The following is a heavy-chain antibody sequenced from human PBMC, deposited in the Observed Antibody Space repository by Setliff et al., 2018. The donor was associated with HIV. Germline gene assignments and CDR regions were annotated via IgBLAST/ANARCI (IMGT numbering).Heavy chain of an antibody. V-gene: IGHV4-34*01. CDR2: INHSGRI. CDR1: GGSFSGYY. CDR3: ARHKVITYGGLLFDYYYYGMDV. J-gene: IGHJ6*02. Sequence: SETLSLTCAVYGGSFSGYYWSWIRQPPGKGLEWIGEINHSGRINCNPSLKSRVTVSVDTSKNQFSLKLSSVTAADTAVYYCARHKVITYGGLLFDYYYYGMDVWGHGTTVTVSS. D-gene: IGHD3-16*01.